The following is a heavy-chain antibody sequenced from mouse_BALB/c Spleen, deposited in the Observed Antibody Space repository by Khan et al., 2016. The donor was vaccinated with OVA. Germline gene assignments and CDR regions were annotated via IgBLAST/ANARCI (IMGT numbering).Heavy chain of an antibody. CDR3: ARMARTIN. V-gene: IGHV5-6-3*01. J-gene: IGHJ2*01. Sequence: EVQVVESGGGLVQPGGSLKLSCAASGFTFSSYGMSWVRQTPDKRLELVATINSNGGSTYYPDSVKGRFTISRDNAKNTLYLQMSSLKSEDTAMYYCARMARTINWGQGTTLTASS. CDR1: GFTFSSYG. CDR2: INSNGGST.